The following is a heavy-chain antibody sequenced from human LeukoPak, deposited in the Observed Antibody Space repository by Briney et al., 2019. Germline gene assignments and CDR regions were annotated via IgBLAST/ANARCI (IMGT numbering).Heavy chain of an antibody. Sequence: GGTLRLSCAASGLTFTNFGMSWVRQAPGKGLEWVSAISGRGDRTYYADSVKGRCTISRDNSKNTLYLQMNSLRAEDTAVYYCAKNLSPNWLAQGPFDYWGQGTLVTVSS. D-gene: IGHD6-19*01. CDR1: GLTFTNFG. V-gene: IGHV3-23*01. CDR2: ISGRGDRT. CDR3: AKNLSPNWLAQGPFDY. J-gene: IGHJ4*02.